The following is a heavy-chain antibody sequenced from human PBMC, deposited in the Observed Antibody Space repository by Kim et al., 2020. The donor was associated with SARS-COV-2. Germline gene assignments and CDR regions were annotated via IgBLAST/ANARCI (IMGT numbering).Heavy chain of an antibody. D-gene: IGHD2-15*01. J-gene: IGHJ6*02. CDR2: ISGSGGST. CDR1: GFTFSSYA. Sequence: GGSLRLSCAASGFTFSSYAMSWVRQAPGKGLEWVSAISGSGGSTYYADSVKGRFTISRDNSKNTLYLQMNSLRAEDTAVYYCAKAPSYCSGGSCYPSKYYSYYGMDVWGQGTTVTVSS. V-gene: IGHV3-23*01. CDR3: AKAPSYCSGGSCYPSKYYSYYGMDV.